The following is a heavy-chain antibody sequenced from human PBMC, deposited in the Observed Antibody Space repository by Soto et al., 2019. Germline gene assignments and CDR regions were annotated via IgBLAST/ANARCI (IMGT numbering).Heavy chain of an antibody. CDR2: IYYSGST. J-gene: IGHJ5*02. CDR1: GGSISSGDYY. CDR3: ARGVGRETYYYDSSGYYYVGNWFDP. D-gene: IGHD3-22*01. Sequence: SETLSLTCTVSGGSISSGDYYWSWIRQPPGKGLEWIGYIYYSGSTYYNPSLKSRVTISVDTSKNQFSLKLSSVTAADTAVYYCARGVGRETYYYDSSGYYYVGNWFDPWGQGTLVTVSS. V-gene: IGHV4-30-4*01.